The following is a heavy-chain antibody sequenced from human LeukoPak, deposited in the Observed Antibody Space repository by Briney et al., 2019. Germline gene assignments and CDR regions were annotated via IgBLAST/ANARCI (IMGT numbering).Heavy chain of an antibody. V-gene: IGHV3-7*01. CDR2: IDQDGNEK. J-gene: IGHJ4*02. Sequence: EGSLRLSCAASGFTFSSYWMSWVRQAPGKGLEWVANIDQDGNEKYYVDSVRGRFTVSRDNSKNTLYLQMNSLRAEDTAVYYCARDLGSDDSSGYYFRFDYWGQGTLVTVSS. CDR1: GFTFSSYW. CDR3: ARDLGSDDSSGYYFRFDY. D-gene: IGHD3-22*01.